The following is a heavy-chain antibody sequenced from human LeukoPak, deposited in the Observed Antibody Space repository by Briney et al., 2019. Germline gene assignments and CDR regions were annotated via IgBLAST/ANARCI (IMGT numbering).Heavy chain of an antibody. Sequence: SETLSLTCSVSGGSISSTNYYWGWIRQPPGKGLEWIGRIYTSGSTNYNPSLKSRVTMSVDTSKNQFSLKLSSVTAADTAVYYCARDYYYDSSGYRNDAFDIWGQGTMVTVSS. V-gene: IGHV4-39*07. CDR3: ARDYYYDSSGYRNDAFDI. CDR2: IYTSGST. D-gene: IGHD3-22*01. CDR1: GGSISSTNYY. J-gene: IGHJ3*02.